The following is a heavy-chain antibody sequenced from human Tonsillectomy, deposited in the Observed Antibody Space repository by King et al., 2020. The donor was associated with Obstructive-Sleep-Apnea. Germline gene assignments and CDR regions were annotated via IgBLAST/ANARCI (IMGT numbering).Heavy chain of an antibody. CDR2: IYYSVIT. V-gene: IGHV4-59*01. CDR3: ARWNEGFDY. Sequence: VQLQESGPGLVRPSETLSLTCTVPGVSITNYYWGWIRQPPGKGLEWIGDIYYSVITDYNPALRGRVTISFDTSKNQPPLRVTSVPAADTAEYFCARWNEGFDYWGQGTLVTVSS. J-gene: IGHJ4*02. D-gene: IGHD1-1*01. CDR1: GVSITNYY.